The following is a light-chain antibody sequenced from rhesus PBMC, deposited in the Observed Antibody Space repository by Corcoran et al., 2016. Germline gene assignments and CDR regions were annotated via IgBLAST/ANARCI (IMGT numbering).Light chain of an antibody. CDR3: LQGYRTPFT. CDR2: VAS. J-gene: IGKJ3*01. V-gene: IGKV1-36*02. Sequence: DIQMTQSPSSLSASVGDRVTITCRASQGISDYLSWYQQKPGKAPKRLIKVASSLESGVPPRLIGSGSRSEFTLTINSLQPEYFAAYYCLQGYRTPFTFGPGTKLDI. CDR1: QGISDY.